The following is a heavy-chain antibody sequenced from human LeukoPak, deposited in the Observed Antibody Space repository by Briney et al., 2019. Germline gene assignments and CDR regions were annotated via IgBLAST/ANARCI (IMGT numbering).Heavy chain of an antibody. Sequence: KSSETLSLTCAVSGGSISSGGYYWSWIRQPPGKGLEWIGEINHSGSTNYNPSLKSRVTISVDTSKNQFSLRLSSVTAADTAAYYCARVVRYCGGDCYWFRGVASYDPWGQGTLVTVSS. CDR1: GGSISSGGYY. CDR2: INHSGST. V-gene: IGHV4-34*01. D-gene: IGHD2-21*02. J-gene: IGHJ5*02. CDR3: ARVVRYCGGDCYWFRGVASYDP.